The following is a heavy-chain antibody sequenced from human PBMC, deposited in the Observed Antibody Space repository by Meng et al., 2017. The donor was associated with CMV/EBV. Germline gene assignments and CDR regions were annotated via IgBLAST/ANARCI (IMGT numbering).Heavy chain of an antibody. CDR3: ARDCKAYYDFWSGQGGMDV. CDR2: INPNSGGT. J-gene: IGHJ6*02. D-gene: IGHD3-3*01. V-gene: IGHV1-2*02. Sequence: ASVKVSCKASGYTFTGYYMHWVRQAPGQGLEWMGWINPNSGGTNYAQKFQGRVNMTRDTSISTAYMELSRLRSDDTAVYYCARDCKAYYDFWSGQGGMDVWGQGTTVTVSS. CDR1: GYTFTGYY.